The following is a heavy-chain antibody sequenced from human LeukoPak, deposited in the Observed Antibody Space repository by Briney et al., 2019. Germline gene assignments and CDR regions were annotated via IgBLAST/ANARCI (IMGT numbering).Heavy chain of an antibody. CDR1: GFTFSLYS. CDR3: AKDLWPSSYCGGDCYTFDY. J-gene: IGHJ4*02. D-gene: IGHD2-21*02. CDR2: ISSSSKTE. V-gene: IGHV3-48*04. Sequence: GGSLRLSCAASGFTFSLYSFHWVRQAPGKGLEWVSFISSSSKTEYYADSVKGRFIISRDNAKQSLYLQMNSLRAEDTAVYYCAKDLWPSSYCGGDCYTFDYWGQGTLVTVSS.